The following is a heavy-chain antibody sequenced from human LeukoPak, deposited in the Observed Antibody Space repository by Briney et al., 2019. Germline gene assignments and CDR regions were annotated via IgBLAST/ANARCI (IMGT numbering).Heavy chain of an antibody. D-gene: IGHD4-23*01. Sequence: SETLSLTCTVTGGSISSSSYYWGWIRQPPGKGLEWIGSIYYSGSSYYNPSLKSRVTISVDTSKNQFSLKLSSVTAADTAVYYSARRNPTVVTPRYFDYWGQGTLVTVSS. CDR1: GGSISSSSYY. V-gene: IGHV4-39*07. CDR3: ARRNPTVVTPRYFDY. CDR2: IYYSGSS. J-gene: IGHJ4*02.